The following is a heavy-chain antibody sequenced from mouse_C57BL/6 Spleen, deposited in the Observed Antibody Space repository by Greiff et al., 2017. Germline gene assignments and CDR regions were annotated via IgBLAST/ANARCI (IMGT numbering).Heavy chain of an antibody. V-gene: IGHV1-76*01. CDR1: GYTFTDYY. D-gene: IGHD1-1*01. CDR2: IYPGSGHT. J-gene: IGHJ1*03. Sequence: QVQLQQSGAELVRPGASVKLSCKASGYTFTDYYINWVKQRPGQGLEWIARIYPGSGHTYYNEKFKGKATLTAEKSSSTAYMQLSSLTSEDSAVYFGARGSVVARGYFDVGGTGTTVTVSS. CDR3: ARGSVVARGYFDV.